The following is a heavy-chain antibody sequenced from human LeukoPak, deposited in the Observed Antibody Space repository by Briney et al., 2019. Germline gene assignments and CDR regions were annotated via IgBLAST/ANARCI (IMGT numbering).Heavy chain of an antibody. CDR2: SRSKANSYAP. Sequence: PGGSLTLSCAASGFTFSGCAMHWVRQASGKGLEWVGRSRSKANSYAPAYAASVNGRFTISRDDSKNTAYLQMNSLKTEDTAVYYCTRSYYDSSGYYVKDYWGQGTLVTVSS. D-gene: IGHD3-22*01. CDR3: TRSYYDSSGYYVKDY. V-gene: IGHV3-73*01. CDR1: GFTFSGCA. J-gene: IGHJ4*02.